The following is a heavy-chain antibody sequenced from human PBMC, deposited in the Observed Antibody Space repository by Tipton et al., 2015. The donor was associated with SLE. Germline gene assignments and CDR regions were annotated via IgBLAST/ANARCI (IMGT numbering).Heavy chain of an antibody. V-gene: IGHV4-34*01. D-gene: IGHD2-15*01. CDR1: GGSFSGYH. CDR3: ARHVGVAYYYAMDV. CDR2: ITNSGFP. Sequence: LRLSCALYGGSFSGYHWSWIRQPPGKGLEWIGEITNSGFPNYNPSLESRVIISVDTSKNRFSLRLSSVTAADTAMYYCARHVGVAYYYAMDVWGQGTTVVISS. J-gene: IGHJ6*02.